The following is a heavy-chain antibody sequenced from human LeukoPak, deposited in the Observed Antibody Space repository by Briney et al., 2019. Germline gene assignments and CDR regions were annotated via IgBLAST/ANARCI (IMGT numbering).Heavy chain of an antibody. CDR2: IKQDGSEK. D-gene: IGHD3-3*01. V-gene: IGHV3-7*03. Sequence: PGGSLRLSCAASGFTFSSYWMSWVRQAPGKGLEGVANIKQDGSEKYYVDSVKGRFTISRDNSKNTLYPQINSLRAEDTAVYYCSKDPLPYDFWSGYGKDYWGQGTLVTVSS. CDR3: SKDPLPYDFWSGYGKDY. CDR1: GFTFSSYW. J-gene: IGHJ4*02.